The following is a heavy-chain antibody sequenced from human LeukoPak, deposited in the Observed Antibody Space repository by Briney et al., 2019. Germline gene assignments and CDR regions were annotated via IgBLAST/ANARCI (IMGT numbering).Heavy chain of an antibody. CDR2: ISGSGGNT. V-gene: IGHV3-23*01. D-gene: IGHD1-14*01. CDR3: AKPARTDYADY. CDR1: GFTFSSYA. J-gene: IGHJ4*02. Sequence: GGSLRLSCAASGFTFSSYAMNWVRQAPGKGLEWVSSISGSGGNTYYADSVKGRFTVSRDNSKNTLYLQMNSLRAEDTAVYYCAKPARTDYADYWGQGTRVTVSS.